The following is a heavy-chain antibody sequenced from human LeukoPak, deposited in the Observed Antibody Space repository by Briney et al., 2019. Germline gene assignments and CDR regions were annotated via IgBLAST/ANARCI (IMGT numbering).Heavy chain of an antibody. CDR2: ISAYNGNT. J-gene: IGHJ5*02. CDR1: GYTFTSYG. Sequence: ASVKVSCKAPGYTFTSYGISWVRQAPGQGLEWMGWISAYNGNTNYAQKLQGRVTMTTDTSTSTAYMELRSLRSDDTAVYYCARDDCSSTSCYTRWFDPWGQGTLVTVSS. V-gene: IGHV1-18*01. D-gene: IGHD2-2*02. CDR3: ARDDCSSTSCYTRWFDP.